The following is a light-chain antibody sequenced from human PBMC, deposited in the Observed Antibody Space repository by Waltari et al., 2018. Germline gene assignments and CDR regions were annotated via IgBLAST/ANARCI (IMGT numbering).Light chain of an antibody. J-gene: IGLJ1*01. CDR2: DVN. CDR1: SSDIGAYNF. V-gene: IGLV2-14*03. Sequence: QSALTQPAYVSGSPGPSLTIPCTGTSSDIGAYNFVSWYQKHPGKAPKVMIYDVNNRPSGVSSRFSGSKSGNTASLTISGLQAEDEADYYCSSYTTGSTRYVFGSGTKVIVL. CDR3: SSYTTGSTRYV.